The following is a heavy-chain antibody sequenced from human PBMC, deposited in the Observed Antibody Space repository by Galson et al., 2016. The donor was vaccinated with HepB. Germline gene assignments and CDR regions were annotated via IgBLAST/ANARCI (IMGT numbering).Heavy chain of an antibody. CDR2: ISVQSDIR. CDR1: GFSFSTSD. CDR3: ANLPERPIPPPGGWVDT. J-gene: IGHJ5*02. Sequence: SLRLSCAASGFSFSTSDMHWVRQAPGKGLEWVSVISVQSDIRFYADSVKGRFTISRDNSKNTLYLEMNSVRVDDTAVYYCANLPERPIPPPGGWVDTWGLGTLVTVSS. D-gene: IGHD1-1*01. V-gene: IGHV3-23*01.